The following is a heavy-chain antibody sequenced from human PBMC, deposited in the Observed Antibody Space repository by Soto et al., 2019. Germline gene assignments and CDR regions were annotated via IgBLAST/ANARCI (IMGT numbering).Heavy chain of an antibody. CDR2: ISTYNGNT. D-gene: IGHD4-17*01. CDR1: GYTFTSFP. Sequence: ASVKVSCKASGYTFTSFPIHWVRQAPGQGLEWMGWISTYNGNTNYAQKLQGRVTMTTDTSTSTAYMELRSLRSDDTAVYYCARENYGDYGYWGQGTLVTVSS. V-gene: IGHV1-18*01. CDR3: ARENYGDYGY. J-gene: IGHJ4*02.